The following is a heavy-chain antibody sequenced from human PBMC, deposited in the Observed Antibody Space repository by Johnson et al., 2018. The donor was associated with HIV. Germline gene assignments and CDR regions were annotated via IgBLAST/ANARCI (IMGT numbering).Heavy chain of an antibody. CDR1: GFTFSRCG. V-gene: IGHV3-30*03. J-gene: IGHJ3*02. D-gene: IGHD5-18*01. CDR3: ARDEGKTWIQLWWVLDAFDI. Sequence: QVQLVESGGGVVRPGGSLRLSCAASGFTFSRCGMHWVRQAPGKGLEWAAVISNDGSAKYYAYSVKGRFTISRDNAKNSLYLQMNSLRAEDTAVYYCARDEGKTWIQLWWVLDAFDIWGQGTMVTVSS. CDR2: ISNDGSAK.